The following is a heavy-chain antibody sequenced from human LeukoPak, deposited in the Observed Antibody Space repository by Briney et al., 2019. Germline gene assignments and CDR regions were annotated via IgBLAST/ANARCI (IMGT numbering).Heavy chain of an antibody. CDR1: GFTFSSYT. V-gene: IGHV3-21*01. CDR3: ARDPSSSLYFDY. J-gene: IGHJ4*02. D-gene: IGHD6-6*01. Sequence: GGSLRLSCAASGFTFSSYTMNWVRHAPGKGLEWVSSISSTSRYIYYADSVKGRFTISRDNAKNSLYLQMNSLRPEDTAVYYCARDPSSSLYFDYWGQGTLVTVSS. CDR2: ISSTSRYI.